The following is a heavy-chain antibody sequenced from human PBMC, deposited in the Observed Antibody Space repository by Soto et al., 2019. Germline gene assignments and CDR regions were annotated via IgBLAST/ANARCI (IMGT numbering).Heavy chain of an antibody. V-gene: IGHV3-66*01. CDR1: GFTVSSNS. J-gene: IGHJ6*03. CDR2: IYSGGST. Sequence: EVQLVESGGGLVQPGGSLRLSCAASGFTVSSNSMSWVRQAPGKGLEWVSVIYSGGSTYYADSVKGRFTISRDNSKNTLYLQMNSLRAEDTAVYYCARSVFGYSSSWIYYYYYYMDVWGKGTTVTVSS. D-gene: IGHD6-13*01. CDR3: ARSVFGYSSSWIYYYYYYMDV.